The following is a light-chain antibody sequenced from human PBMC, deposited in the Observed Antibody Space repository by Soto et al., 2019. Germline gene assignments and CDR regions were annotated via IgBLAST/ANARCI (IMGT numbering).Light chain of an antibody. Sequence: SVLSPSSSVSGSPGQSISIPCTGTISDVGGYDYVSWYQQHPGKVPKLIIYEVIKRPSGVSHRFSGSKSGNTASLTISGLQTEDEADYYCSSYTTSSALVFGGGTKVTVL. CDR1: ISDVGGYDY. V-gene: IGLV2-14*01. J-gene: IGLJ2*01. CDR2: EVI. CDR3: SSYTTSSALV.